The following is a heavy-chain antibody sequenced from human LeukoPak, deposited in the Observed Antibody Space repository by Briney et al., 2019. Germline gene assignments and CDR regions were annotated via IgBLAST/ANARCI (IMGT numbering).Heavy chain of an antibody. Sequence: GGSLRLSCAASGFSFSGSAIHWVRQASGKGLEWVGRIRTRPDSYATGYAASVKGRFTISRDDSKNTAYLQMNSLITEDTAVYYCASSGSYYLDNWGQGTLVTVSS. CDR3: ASSGSYYLDN. J-gene: IGHJ4*02. V-gene: IGHV3-73*01. D-gene: IGHD1-26*01. CDR1: GFSFSGSA. CDR2: IRTRPDSYAT.